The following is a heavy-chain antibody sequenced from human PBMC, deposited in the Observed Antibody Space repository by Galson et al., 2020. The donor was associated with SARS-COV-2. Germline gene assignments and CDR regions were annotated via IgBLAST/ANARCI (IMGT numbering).Heavy chain of an antibody. CDR1: GYNFTTYW. V-gene: IGHV5-51*01. J-gene: IGHJ4*02. Sequence: HGESMKISCTASGYNFTTYWIAWVRQMPGKGLEWMGIIYPGDSDTRYSPSFQGQVTISADRSISTAYLQWRSLKASDTAIYYCTREPGSGSYEGFDYWGQGTLVSVSS. CDR2: IYPGDSDT. CDR3: TREPGSGSYEGFDY. D-gene: IGHD3-10*01.